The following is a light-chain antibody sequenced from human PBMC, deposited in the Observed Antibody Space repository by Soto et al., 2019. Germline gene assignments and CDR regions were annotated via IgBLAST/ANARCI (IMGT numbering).Light chain of an antibody. Sequence: DIQMTQSPSSLSASVGDRVTITGRASQSSSSYLNWYQQKPGKAPKLMIYAASSLQSGVPSRFSGSGSGTDFTLTISSLQPEDFATYYCQQSYSTPWTFGQGTKVEIK. CDR3: QQSYSTPWT. CDR2: AAS. J-gene: IGKJ1*01. CDR1: QSSSSY. V-gene: IGKV1-39*01.